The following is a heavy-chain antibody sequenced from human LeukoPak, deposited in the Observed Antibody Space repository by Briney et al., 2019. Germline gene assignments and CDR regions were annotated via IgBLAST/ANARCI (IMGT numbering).Heavy chain of an antibody. Sequence: PSETLSLTCAVYGGSFSGYYWSWIRQPPGKGLEWIGEINHSGSTNYNPSLKSRVTISVDTSKNQFSLKLSSVTAADTAVYYCARSPDPLDCSSTSCYFDYWGEGTLVTVSS. CDR3: ARSPDPLDCSSTSCYFDY. CDR2: INHSGST. J-gene: IGHJ4*02. CDR1: GGSFSGYY. V-gene: IGHV4-34*01. D-gene: IGHD2-2*01.